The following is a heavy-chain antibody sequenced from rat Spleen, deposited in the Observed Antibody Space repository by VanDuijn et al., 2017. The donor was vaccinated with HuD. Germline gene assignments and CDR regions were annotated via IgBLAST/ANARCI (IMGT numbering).Heavy chain of an antibody. J-gene: IGHJ1*01. CDR1: GFTFSDYY. D-gene: IGHD1-9*01. CDR2: ISFDGTST. V-gene: IGHV5-29*01. Sequence: EVQLVESDGGLVQPGRSLKLSCAASGFTFSDYYMAWVRQTPTKGLEWVATISFDGTSTYYRDSVRGRFTISRDNAKNTVDMQLSSLRSEDTAMYFCARESGHTRYFDFWGPGTMVTVSS. CDR3: ARESGHTRYFDF.